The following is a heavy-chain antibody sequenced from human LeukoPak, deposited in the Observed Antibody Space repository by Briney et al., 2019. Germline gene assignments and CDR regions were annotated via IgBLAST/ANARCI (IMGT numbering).Heavy chain of an antibody. V-gene: IGHV3-7*03. CDR1: GFTFSSYW. CDR2: IKQDGSEK. J-gene: IGHJ4*02. CDR3: ARDSYDILTGYYNHFDY. D-gene: IGHD3-9*01. Sequence: GGSLRLSCAASGFTFSSYWMSWVRQAPGKGLEWVANIKQDGSEKYYVDSVKGRFTISRDNAKNSLYLQMNSLRAEDTALYYCARDSYDILTGYYNHFDYWGQGTLVTVSS.